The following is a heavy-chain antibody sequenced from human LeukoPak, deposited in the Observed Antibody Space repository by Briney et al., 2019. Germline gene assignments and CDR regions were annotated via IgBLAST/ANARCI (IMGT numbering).Heavy chain of an antibody. V-gene: IGHV4-59*01. CDR1: GGSISSYY. CDR3: ARSVGVRGWFDP. J-gene: IGHJ5*02. Sequence: SETLSLTCTVSGGSISSYYWSWIRQPPGKGLEWIGYIYYSGSTNYNPSLKSRVTISVDTSKNQFSLKPSSVTAADTAVYYCARSVGVRGWFDPWGQGTLVTVSS. D-gene: IGHD3-10*02. CDR2: IYYSGST.